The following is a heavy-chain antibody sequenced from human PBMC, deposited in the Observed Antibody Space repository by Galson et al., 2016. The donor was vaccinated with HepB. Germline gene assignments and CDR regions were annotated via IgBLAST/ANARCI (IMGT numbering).Heavy chain of an antibody. Sequence: QSGAEVKKPGASVKVSCKASGYTFTSYGISWVRQAPGQGLEWMGWISAYSGNTNYAQKLQGRVTMTTDTSTSTAYMELRSLRSDDTAVYYCARDKKWYYYDSSGGWFDPWGQGTLVTVSS. D-gene: IGHD3-22*01. CDR3: ARDKKWYYYDSSGGWFDP. CDR2: ISAYSGNT. J-gene: IGHJ5*02. CDR1: GYTFTSYG. V-gene: IGHV1-18*04.